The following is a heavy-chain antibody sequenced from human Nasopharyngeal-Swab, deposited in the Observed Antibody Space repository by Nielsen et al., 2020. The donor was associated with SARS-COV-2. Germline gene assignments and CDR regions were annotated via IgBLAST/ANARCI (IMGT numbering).Heavy chain of an antibody. CDR2: IYSSGST. V-gene: IGHV3-53*01. Sequence: GESLKISCVASGFTVSSNYMSWVRQAPGKGLEWVSVIYSSGSTYYADSVKGRFTISRDNSKNTLYLQMNSLRAEDTAVYYCARTGTTWGPFDYWGQGILVTVSS. D-gene: IGHD1-1*01. J-gene: IGHJ4*02. CDR1: GFTVSSNY. CDR3: ARTGTTWGPFDY.